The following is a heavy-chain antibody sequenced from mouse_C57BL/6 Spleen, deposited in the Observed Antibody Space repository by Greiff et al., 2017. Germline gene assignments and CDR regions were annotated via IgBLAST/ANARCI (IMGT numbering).Heavy chain of an antibody. V-gene: IGHV1-26*01. CDR2: INPNNGGT. CDR3: ARSLYGSRRSY. D-gene: IGHD1-1*01. Sequence: EVQLVESGPELVKPGASVKISCKASGYTFTDYYMNWVKQSHGKSLEWIGDINPNNGGTSYNQKFKGKATLTVDKSSSTAYMELRSLTSEDSAVYYCARSLYGSRRSYWGQGTTLTVSS. J-gene: IGHJ2*01. CDR1: GYTFTDYY.